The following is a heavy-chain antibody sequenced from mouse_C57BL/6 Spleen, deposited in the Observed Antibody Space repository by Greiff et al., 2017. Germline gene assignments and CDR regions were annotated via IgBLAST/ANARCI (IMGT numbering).Heavy chain of an antibody. D-gene: IGHD2-2*01. CDR2: INPSYGGT. J-gene: IGHJ1*03. V-gene: IGHV1-53*01. CDR3: ARGGYGDDNRYFDV. Sequence: QVQLPQSWTGLVQPGASVELFCKASCHTFSRFWTHWVEPRPGQGLEWIGNINPSYGGTNYHEKFRGKATRTVDKFSSTAYMQLSSLTSEDSAVYYCARGGYGDDNRYFDVWGTGSTGTVAS. CDR1: CHTFSRFW.